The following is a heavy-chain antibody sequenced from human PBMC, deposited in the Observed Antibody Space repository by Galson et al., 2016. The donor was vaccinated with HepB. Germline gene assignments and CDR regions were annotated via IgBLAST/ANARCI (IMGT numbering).Heavy chain of an antibody. CDR3: ARDLPTVRAFDI. V-gene: IGHV3-53*01. CDR1: GFTVSGDY. D-gene: IGHD3-10*01. Sequence: SLRLSCAASGFTVSGDYMSWVRQAPGWGLEWLSLIYTDGSTYYADSVKGRFTISRDNSKNIVYLQMNSLRADDTAIYYCARDLPTVRAFDIWGQGTMVTVSS. CDR2: IYTDGST. J-gene: IGHJ3*02.